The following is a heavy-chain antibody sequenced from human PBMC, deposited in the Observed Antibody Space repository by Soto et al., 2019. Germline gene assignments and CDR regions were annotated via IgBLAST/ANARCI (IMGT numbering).Heavy chain of an antibody. CDR1: GGTFSSYA. V-gene: IGHV1-69*12. CDR2: IIPIFGTA. CDR3: ASYEGATNSHYYYGMDV. D-gene: IGHD1-26*01. J-gene: IGHJ6*02. Sequence: QVQLVQSGAEVKKPGSSVKVSCKASGGTFSSYAISWVRQAPGQGLEWMGGIIPIFGTANYAQKFQGRVTITADESTSTAYMELSSLRSEDTAVYYCASYEGATNSHYYYGMDVWGQGTTVTVSS.